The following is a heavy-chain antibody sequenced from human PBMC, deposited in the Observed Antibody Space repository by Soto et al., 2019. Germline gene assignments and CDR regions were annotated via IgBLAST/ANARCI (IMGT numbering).Heavy chain of an antibody. CDR3: ARIRKGATPFYY. D-gene: IGHD5-12*01. CDR2: IFSNDEK. J-gene: IGHJ4*02. CDR1: GFSLSNARMG. Sequence: QVTVKESGPVLVKPTETLTLTCTISGFSLSNARMGVSWIRQPPGKALEWLAHIFSNDEKSSSTSLKSRHTISKDTSKSQVVLNMTNMDPVDTATYYCARIRKGATPFYYWGQGTLVTVSS. V-gene: IGHV2-26*03.